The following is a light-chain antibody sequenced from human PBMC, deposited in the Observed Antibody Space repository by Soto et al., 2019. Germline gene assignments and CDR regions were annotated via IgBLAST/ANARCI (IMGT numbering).Light chain of an antibody. J-gene: IGKJ2*02. Sequence: EIVMTQSPATLSVSPGERVTLSCRASQSVNSNLAWYQLKPGQAPRLLIYGASTRATGIPARISGSGSGTEFTLTISSLQSEDFAVYFCQQYNNWPPGTFGQGTKLQSK. CDR3: QQYNNWPPGT. V-gene: IGKV3-15*01. CDR2: GAS. CDR1: QSVNSN.